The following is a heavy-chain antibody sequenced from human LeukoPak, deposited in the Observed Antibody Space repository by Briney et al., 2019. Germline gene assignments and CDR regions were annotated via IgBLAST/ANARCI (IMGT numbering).Heavy chain of an antibody. D-gene: IGHD5-24*01. CDR3: ARVEMATISPTYYFDY. CDR1: GFTFSSYA. V-gene: IGHV3-30*01. Sequence: GSLRLSCAASGFTFSSYAMHWVRQAPGKGLEWVAVISYDGSNKYYADSVKGRFTISRDNSKNTLYLQMNSLRAEDTAVYYCARVEMATISPTYYFDYWGQGTLVTVSS. CDR2: ISYDGSNK. J-gene: IGHJ4*02.